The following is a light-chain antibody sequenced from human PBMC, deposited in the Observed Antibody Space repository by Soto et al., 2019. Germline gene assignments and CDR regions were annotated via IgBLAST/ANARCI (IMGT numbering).Light chain of an antibody. CDR2: DAS. CDR3: QRRSNWPPT. J-gene: IGKJ2*01. Sequence: EIVLTQSPATLSLSPGERATLSCRASQSVSSYLAWYQQKPGQAPRLLIYDASNTATGIPARFSGSGSGTDFPLTSSSLEPEDFAVYYCQRRSNWPPTFGQGTKLEIK. CDR1: QSVSSY. V-gene: IGKV3-11*01.